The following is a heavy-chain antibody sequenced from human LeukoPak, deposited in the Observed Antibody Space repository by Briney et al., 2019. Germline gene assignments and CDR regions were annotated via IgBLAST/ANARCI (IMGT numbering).Heavy chain of an antibody. Sequence: PGGSLRLSCAASGFTFRSYGMTWVRQAPGKGLEWVSSISSSSSYIYYADSVKGRFTISRDNAKNSLYLQMNSLRAEDTAVYYCARDVGEQGIYYYYYMDVWGKGTTVTVSS. CDR2: ISSSSSYI. CDR1: GFTFRSYG. V-gene: IGHV3-21*01. J-gene: IGHJ6*03. D-gene: IGHD1/OR15-1a*01. CDR3: ARDVGEQGIYYYYYMDV.